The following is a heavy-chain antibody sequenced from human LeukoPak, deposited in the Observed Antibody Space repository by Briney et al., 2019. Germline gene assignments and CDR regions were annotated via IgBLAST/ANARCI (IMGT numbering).Heavy chain of an antibody. CDR3: ARGVGEQLALYFDY. CDR2: IYYSGST. CDR1: GGALSRGGYY. J-gene: IGHJ4*02. D-gene: IGHD6-6*01. V-gene: IGHV4-31*03. Sequence: PSQTLSLTCTVSGGALSRGGYYWSWIRQHPGKGLEWIGYIYYSGSTYYNPSLKSRVTISVDTSKNQFSLKLSSVTAADTAVYYCARGVGEQLALYFDYWGQGTLVTVSS.